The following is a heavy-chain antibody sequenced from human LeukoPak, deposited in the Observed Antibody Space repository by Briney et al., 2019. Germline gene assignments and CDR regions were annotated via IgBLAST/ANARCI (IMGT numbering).Heavy chain of an antibody. J-gene: IGHJ1*01. Sequence: ASVTVSCKASGYTFTTYSLAWVRQAPGQSLEWMGWISVNNGGTNYAQSFQDRVTLTRDTSTNTAYLELRSLRSDDTAIIYCATATQPRGYFLHWGQGTLVNVSS. CDR3: ATATQPRGYFLH. V-gene: IGHV1-18*01. CDR1: GYTFTTYS. D-gene: IGHD2-2*01. CDR2: ISVNNGGT.